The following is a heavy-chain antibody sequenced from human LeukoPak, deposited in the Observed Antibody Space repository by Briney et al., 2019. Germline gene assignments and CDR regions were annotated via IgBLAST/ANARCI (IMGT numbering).Heavy chain of an antibody. Sequence: ASVKVSCKASGYTFTGYYMHWVRQAPGQGLEWMGWINPNSGGTNYAQKFQGRVTMTRGTSISTAYMELSRLRSDDTAVYYCARDRTRTGYSSGWYHDYWGQGTLATVSS. V-gene: IGHV1-2*02. CDR1: GYTFTGYY. CDR2: INPNSGGT. J-gene: IGHJ4*02. CDR3: ARDRTRTGYSSGWYHDY. D-gene: IGHD6-19*01.